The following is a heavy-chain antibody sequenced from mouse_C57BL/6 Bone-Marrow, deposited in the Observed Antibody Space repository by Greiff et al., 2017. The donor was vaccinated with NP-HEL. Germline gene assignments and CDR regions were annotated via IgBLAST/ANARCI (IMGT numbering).Heavy chain of an antibody. J-gene: IGHJ4*01. D-gene: IGHD1-1*01. V-gene: IGHV10-3*01. CDR1: GFTFNTYA. CDR3: VRDGVPGYGSSSYYAMDY. CDR2: IRSKSSNYAT. Sequence: EVKLVESGGGLVQPKGSLKLSCAASGFTFNTYAMHWVRQAPGKGLEWVARIRSKSSNYATYYADSVKDRFTISRDDSQSMLYLQMNNLKTEDTAMYYCVRDGVPGYGSSSYYAMDYWGQGTSVTVSS.